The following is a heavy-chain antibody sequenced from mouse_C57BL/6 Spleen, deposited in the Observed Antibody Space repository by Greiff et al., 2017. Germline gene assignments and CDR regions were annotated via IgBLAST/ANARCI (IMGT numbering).Heavy chain of an antibody. J-gene: IGHJ1*03. CDR2: INPSTGGT. D-gene: IGHD1-1*01. CDR1: GYSFTGYY. Sequence: VQLKESGPELVKPGASVKISCKASGYSFTGYYMNWVKQSPEKSLEWIGEINPSTGGTTYNQKFKAKATLTVDKSSSTAYMQLKSLTSEDSAVYYCASGSSSWYFEGWGTGTTVTVSS. V-gene: IGHV1-42*01. CDR3: ASGSSSWYFEG.